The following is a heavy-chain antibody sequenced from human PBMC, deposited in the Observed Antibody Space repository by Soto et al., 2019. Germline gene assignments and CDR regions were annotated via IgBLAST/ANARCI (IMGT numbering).Heavy chain of an antibody. CDR3: ARECGYSDAWYDYFDN. CDR1: GYSFTSYW. D-gene: IGHD5-12*01. J-gene: IGHJ4*02. CDR2: IDPRDSYT. Sequence: GESLKISCQASGYSFTSYWISWVRQMPGKGLEWMGRIDPRDSYTNYSPSFQGHVTISHDKSISTAYLQWGSLKASDTAIYYCARECGYSDAWYDYFDNWGQGSLVTVSS. V-gene: IGHV5-10-1*01.